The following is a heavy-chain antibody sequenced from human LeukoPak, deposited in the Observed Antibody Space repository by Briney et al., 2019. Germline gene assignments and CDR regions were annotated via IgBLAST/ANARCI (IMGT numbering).Heavy chain of an antibody. Sequence: SQTLSLTCTVSGAPLNSLSFYWTWIRQPAGKGLEWIGRIYTSGVTKYNPSLKGRITLSVDTSKNQFSLTLTSVTAADTAVYFCAIGAHGLTNDAFDIWGQGLMVTVSS. CDR1: GAPLNSLSFY. D-gene: IGHD2-8*01. CDR2: IYTSGVT. CDR3: AIGAHGLTNDAFDI. V-gene: IGHV4-61*02. J-gene: IGHJ3*02.